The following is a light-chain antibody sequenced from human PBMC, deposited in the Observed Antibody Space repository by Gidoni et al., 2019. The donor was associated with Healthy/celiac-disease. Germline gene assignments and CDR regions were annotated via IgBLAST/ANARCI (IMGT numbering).Light chain of an antibody. CDR1: QSVSSSY. V-gene: IGKV3-20*01. Sequence: VLTQSPGTLSLSPGERATLSCRASQSVSSSYLAWYQQKPGQAPRLLIYGASSRATGIPDRFSGSGSGTDFTLTISRLEPEDFAVYYCQQYGSSPYTFGQGTKLEIK. CDR3: QQYGSSPYT. CDR2: GAS. J-gene: IGKJ2*01.